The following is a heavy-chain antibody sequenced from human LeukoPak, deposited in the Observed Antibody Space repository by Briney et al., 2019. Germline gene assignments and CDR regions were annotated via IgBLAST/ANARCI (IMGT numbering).Heavy chain of an antibody. CDR3: VRDLILVWTPGDDFDH. V-gene: IGHV3-74*01. D-gene: IGHD3-16*01. CDR1: GFTFSNYW. Sequence: GGSLRLSCAASGFTFSNYWMHWVRQAPGKGLEWVSRINEYGTTITYADSVKGLFTISRENARNTLFLQMNSLTPEDTAVYYCVRDLILVWTPGDDFDHWGQGTLVTVSS. CDR2: INEYGTTI. J-gene: IGHJ4*02.